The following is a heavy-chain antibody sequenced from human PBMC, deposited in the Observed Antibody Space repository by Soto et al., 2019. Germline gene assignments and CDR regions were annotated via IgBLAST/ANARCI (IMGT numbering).Heavy chain of an antibody. J-gene: IGHJ5*02. CDR1: GFTLDDYT. Sequence: GGSLRLSSAASGFTLDDYTMHWVRQDPGEGLEWVSLISWDGYSTYYTDSVKGRFTISRDNSRNSLYLQMNSLRTEDTALYYCAKDIAYRGYGGFDPWGLGTLVTVSS. D-gene: IGHD5-12*01. CDR2: ISWDGYST. CDR3: AKDIAYRGYGGFDP. V-gene: IGHV3-43*01.